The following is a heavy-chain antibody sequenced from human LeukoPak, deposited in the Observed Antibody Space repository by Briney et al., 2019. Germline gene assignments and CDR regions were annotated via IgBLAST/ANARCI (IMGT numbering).Heavy chain of an antibody. D-gene: IGHD3-10*01. V-gene: IGHV4-34*01. J-gene: IGHJ4*02. CDR3: ARHRSFGVYYFEY. CDR1: GGSFTVYY. Sequence: SQTLSLTCPVYGGSFTVYYWSWIRQPPGEGLEWLGEIDHAGSTNYSPSLESRVTISPGTSKNQFSLKLTSVTAADTAMYYCARHRSFGVYYFEYWGQGTLVTVSS. CDR2: IDHAGST.